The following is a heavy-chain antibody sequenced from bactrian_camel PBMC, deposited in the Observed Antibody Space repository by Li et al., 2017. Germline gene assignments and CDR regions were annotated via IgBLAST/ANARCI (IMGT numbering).Heavy chain of an antibody. CDR3: ATDLESGSSYRGYFGY. D-gene: IGHD6*01. V-gene: IGHV3-2*01. J-gene: IGHJ6*01. CDR2: IYSDGSVT. CDR1: GFTFSRYY. Sequence: QLVESGGGLVQPGGSLRLSCAASGFTFSRYYMSWVRQAPGKGLEWVSSIYSDGSVTYYADSMKGRFTISRDNAKNTVYLQMNSLKSEDTALYYCATDLESGSSYRGYFGYWDQGTQVTVS.